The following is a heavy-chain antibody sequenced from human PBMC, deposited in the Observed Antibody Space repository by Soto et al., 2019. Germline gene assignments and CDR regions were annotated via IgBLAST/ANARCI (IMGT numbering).Heavy chain of an antibody. CDR1: GYTFSSYW. J-gene: IGHJ3*02. Sequence: GGSLRLSCAASGYTFSSYWMHWVRQAPGKGLVWVSRINSDGSSTSYADSVKGRFTISRDNAKNTLYLQMNSLRAEDTAVYYCARVGIVVVIDAFDIWGQGTMVTVSS. CDR2: INSDGSST. V-gene: IGHV3-74*01. CDR3: ARVGIVVVIDAFDI. D-gene: IGHD3-22*01.